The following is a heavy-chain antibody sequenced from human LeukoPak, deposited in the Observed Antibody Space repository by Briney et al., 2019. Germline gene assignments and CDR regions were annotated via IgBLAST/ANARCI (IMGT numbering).Heavy chain of an antibody. CDR1: GFTFSRYW. CDR3: ARICSTTDCLISA. CDR2: INSDGSYT. D-gene: IGHD2-2*01. V-gene: IGHV3-74*01. Sequence: GGSLRLSCAASGFTFSRYWMHWVRQAPEKGLVWVSRINSDGSYTSYADFVKGRFTISRDNAKNTVYLQMSSLRAEDTAVYYCARICSTTDCLISAWGQGTLVTVSS. J-gene: IGHJ4*02.